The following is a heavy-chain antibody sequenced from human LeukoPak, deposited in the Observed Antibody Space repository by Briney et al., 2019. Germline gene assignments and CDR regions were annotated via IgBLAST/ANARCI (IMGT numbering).Heavy chain of an antibody. V-gene: IGHV1-46*01. CDR1: GYTFTSYY. Sequence: ASVKVSCKASGYTFTSYYMHWVRQAPGQGLEWMGIINPSGGSTSYAQKFQGRVAMTRDTSTSTVYMELSSLRSEDTAVYYCARDANGYSSSRPYWYFDLWGRGTLVTVSS. CDR3: ARDANGYSSSRPYWYFDL. CDR2: INPSGGST. J-gene: IGHJ2*01. D-gene: IGHD6-13*01.